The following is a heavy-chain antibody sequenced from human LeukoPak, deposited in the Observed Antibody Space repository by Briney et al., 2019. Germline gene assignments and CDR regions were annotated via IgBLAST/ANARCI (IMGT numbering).Heavy chain of an antibody. CDR2: IYYSGST. V-gene: IGHV4-59*01. J-gene: IGHJ4*02. D-gene: IGHD1-26*01. CDR1: GGSISSYY. CDR3: ARAGEWELLSHYFDY. Sequence: GSLRLSCTVSGGSISSYYWSWIRQPPGKGLEWIGYIYYSGSTNYNPSLKSRVTISVDTSKNQFSLKLSSVTAADTAVYYCARAGEWELLSHYFDYWGQGTLVTVSS.